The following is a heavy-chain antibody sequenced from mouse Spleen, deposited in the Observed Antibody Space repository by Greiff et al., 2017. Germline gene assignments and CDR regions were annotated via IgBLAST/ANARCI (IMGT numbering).Heavy chain of an antibody. CDR2: ISDGGSYT. CDR1: GFTFSSYA. CDR3: ARRTGTKGYYFDY. D-gene: IGHD4-1*01. V-gene: IGHV5-4*03. Sequence: EVKVVESGGGLVKPGGSLKLSCAASGFTFSSYAMSWVRQTPEKRLEWVATISDGGSYTYYPDNVKGRFTISRDNAKNNLYLQMSHLKSEDTAMYYCARRTGTKGYYFDYWGQGTTLTVSS. J-gene: IGHJ2*01.